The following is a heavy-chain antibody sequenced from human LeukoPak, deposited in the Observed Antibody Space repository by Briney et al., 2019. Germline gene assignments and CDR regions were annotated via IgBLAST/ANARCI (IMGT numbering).Heavy chain of an antibody. V-gene: IGHV1-8*01. CDR1: GYTFSSYD. J-gene: IGHJ5*02. D-gene: IGHD2/OR15-2a*01. CDR2: VDPKNGNR. CDR3: TRGRGSTSFKFDP. Sequence: ASVKVSCKASGYTFSSYDITWVRQAPGQGLEWMGWVDPKNGNRGYAPKFYGRLTMTRNASINTAYMELTTLRSEDTAVYYCTRGRGSTSFKFDPWGQGTLVTVSS.